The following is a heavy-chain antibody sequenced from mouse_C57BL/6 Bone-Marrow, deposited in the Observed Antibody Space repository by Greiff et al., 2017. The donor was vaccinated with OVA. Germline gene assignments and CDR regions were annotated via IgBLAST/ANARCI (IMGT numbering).Heavy chain of an antibody. Sequence: VQLQQPGAELVMPGASVKLSCKASGYTFTSYWMHWVKQRPGQGLKWIGEIDPSDSYTNYNQKFKGKSTLTVDKSSSTAYMPLSSLTSEDSAVYYCARRGWEGSWFAYWGQGTLVTVSA. D-gene: IGHD3-3*01. CDR2: IDPSDSYT. CDR3: ARRGWEGSWFAY. V-gene: IGHV1-69*01. CDR1: GYTFTSYW. J-gene: IGHJ3*01.